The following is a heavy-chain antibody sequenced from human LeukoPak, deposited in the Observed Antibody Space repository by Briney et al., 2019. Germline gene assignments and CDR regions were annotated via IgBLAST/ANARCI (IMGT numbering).Heavy chain of an antibody. D-gene: IGHD3-9*01. Sequence: SETLSLTCAVYGGSFSGYYWSWVRQPPGKGLEWVGEINHSGSTNYNPSLKRRGSISVDKSKNQFSLRLVSVTAADTAVYFCARVRVIDWGSSYFDYWGQGNLVTVSS. CDR2: INHSGST. CDR3: ARVRVIDWGSSYFDY. V-gene: IGHV4-34*01. CDR1: GGSFSGYY. J-gene: IGHJ4*02.